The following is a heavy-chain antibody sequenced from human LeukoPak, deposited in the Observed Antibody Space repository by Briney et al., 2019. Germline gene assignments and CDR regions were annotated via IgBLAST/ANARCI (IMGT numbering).Heavy chain of an antibody. J-gene: IGHJ3*01. Sequence: GGSLRLSCAASGFTFATYGMSWVRQAPGKGLEWVSVVGDSADTTHYADSVKGRFFISRDNSKNTVHLQMNSLRAEDTAVYYCTKDSFTVVRGVGSDDGFAVWGQGTMVTVSS. CDR1: GFTFATYG. CDR3: TKDSFTVVRGVGSDDGFAV. V-gene: IGHV3-23*01. CDR2: VGDSADTT. D-gene: IGHD3-10*01.